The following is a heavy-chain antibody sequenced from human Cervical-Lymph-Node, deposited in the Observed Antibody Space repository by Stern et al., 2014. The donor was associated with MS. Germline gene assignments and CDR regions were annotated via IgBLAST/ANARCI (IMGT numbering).Heavy chain of an antibody. CDR3: VRGGEWELVHENFDY. D-gene: IGHD1-26*01. V-gene: IGHV3-21*01. Sequence: VQLVESGGGLVKPGASLWLSCAASGFTFSSYSMNWVRQAPGKGLEWVSLISSSSREIYYSDSVKGRFTISRDNAKSSLSLHMNSLRAEDTAVYYCVRGGEWELVHENFDYWGQGALVTVSS. J-gene: IGHJ4*02. CDR2: ISSSSREI. CDR1: GFTFSSYS.